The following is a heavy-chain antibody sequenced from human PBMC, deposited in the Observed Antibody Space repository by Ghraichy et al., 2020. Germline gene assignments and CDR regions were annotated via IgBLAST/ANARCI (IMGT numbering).Heavy chain of an antibody. V-gene: IGHV4-39*01. Sequence: LETLSLTCTVSGGSISSRTYYWAWIRQPPGKGLEWIANIYYSGNTYYNPSLKSRVTISVDTSKNQFSLKLSSVTAADTAVYYCATYPKTNTWEALDYWGQGTLVTVSS. CDR1: GGSISSRTYY. D-gene: IGHD1-26*01. CDR2: IYYSGNT. CDR3: ATYPKTNTWEALDY. J-gene: IGHJ4*02.